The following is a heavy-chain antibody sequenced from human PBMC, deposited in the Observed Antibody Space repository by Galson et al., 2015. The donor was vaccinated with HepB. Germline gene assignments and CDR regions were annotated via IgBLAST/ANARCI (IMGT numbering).Heavy chain of an antibody. CDR1: VGSISSYY. J-gene: IGHJ4*02. D-gene: IGHD2-2*02. V-gene: IGHV4-59*01. CDR2: IYYSGST. CDR3: ARATDRYPDY. Sequence: SETLSLTCTVSVGSISSYYWSWIRQPPGKGLEWIGYIYYSGSTNYNPSLKSRVTISVDTSKNQFSLKLSSVTAADTAVYCCARATDRYPDYWGQGTLVTVSS.